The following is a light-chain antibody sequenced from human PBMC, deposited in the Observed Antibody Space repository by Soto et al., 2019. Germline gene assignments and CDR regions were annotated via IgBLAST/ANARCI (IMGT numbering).Light chain of an antibody. J-gene: IGKJ2*01. CDR2: SAF. CDR3: QQHGSSPAT. Sequence: EIVLTQSPGTLSLSPGERATLSCRASQSVSSSYLAWYQQKPGQAPRLLIYSAFSRATGIPDRFSGSGSGTDFTLTISRLXXXXXXVYYCQQHGSSPATFGQGTNLEIK. V-gene: IGKV3-20*01. CDR1: QSVSSSY.